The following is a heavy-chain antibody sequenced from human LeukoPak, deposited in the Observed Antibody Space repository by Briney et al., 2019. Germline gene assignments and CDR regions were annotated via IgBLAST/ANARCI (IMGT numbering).Heavy chain of an antibody. D-gene: IGHD3-3*01. CDR3: ARVHSANFITIFGVVTPSYMDV. Sequence: GGSLRLSCAASGFTVSSNYMSWVRQAPGKGLEWVSVIYSGGSTYYADSVKGRFTISRDNSKNTLYLQMNSLRAEDTAVYYCARVHSANFITIFGVVTPSYMDVWGQGTTVTVSS. CDR2: IYSGGST. V-gene: IGHV3-53*05. J-gene: IGHJ6*02. CDR1: GFTVSSNY.